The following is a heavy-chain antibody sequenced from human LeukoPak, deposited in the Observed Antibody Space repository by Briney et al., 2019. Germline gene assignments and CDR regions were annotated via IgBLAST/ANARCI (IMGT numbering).Heavy chain of an antibody. Sequence: PSETLSLTCTVSGGSISSYYWSWIRQPPGKGLEWIGYIYYSGSTNYNPSLKSLVTISVDTSKNQFSMKLSSVTAADTAVYYCARGLTVIDPWGQGTLVTVSS. D-gene: IGHD4-17*01. CDR1: GGSISSYY. V-gene: IGHV4-59*01. CDR2: IYYSGST. J-gene: IGHJ5*02. CDR3: ARGLTVIDP.